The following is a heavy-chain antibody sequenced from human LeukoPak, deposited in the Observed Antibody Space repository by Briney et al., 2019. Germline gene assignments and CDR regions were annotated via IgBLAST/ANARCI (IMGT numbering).Heavy chain of an antibody. CDR1: GGSISSPGSY. V-gene: IGHV4-31*03. J-gene: IGHJ4*02. Sequence: PSETLSLTCTVSGGSISSPGSYWSWIRQHPGKGLEWIGYIYYSGNTYYNLSLKSRVTISVDTSRNQFSLKLSSVTAADTAVYYCVSGGAYCGADCYLPAFDYWGQGTLVTVSS. D-gene: IGHD2-21*02. CDR3: VSGGAYCGADCYLPAFDY. CDR2: IYYSGNT.